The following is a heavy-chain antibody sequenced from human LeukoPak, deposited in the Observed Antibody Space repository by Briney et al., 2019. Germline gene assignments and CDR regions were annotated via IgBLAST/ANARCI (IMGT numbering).Heavy chain of an antibody. CDR3: ARERFGDFHKEKSSFLDF. V-gene: IGHV1-69*04. J-gene: IGHJ4*02. CDR2: IIPFLDLT. Sequence: ASVKVSCKASGYTFTSYGISWVRQAPGQGLEWMGRIIPFLDLTNYAQRFRGRVTFSADKSTTTVYMQVHSLRSDDTAVYFCARERFGDFHKEKSSFLDFWGQGTLVTVSS. CDR1: GYTFTSYG. D-gene: IGHD3-10*01.